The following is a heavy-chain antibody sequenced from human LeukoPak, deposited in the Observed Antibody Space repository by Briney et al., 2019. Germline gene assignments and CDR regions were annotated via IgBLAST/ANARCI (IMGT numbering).Heavy chain of an antibody. CDR3: ARDSSLGGVDY. V-gene: IGHV3-64*01. CDR2: ISSNGGST. Sequence: GGSLRLSCAASGFTFSSYAMHWVRQAPGKGLEYVSAISSNGGSTYYANSVKGRFTISRDNAKNSLYLQMNSLRAEDTAVYYCARDSSLGGVDYWGQGTLVTVSS. J-gene: IGHJ4*02. CDR1: GFTFSSYA. D-gene: IGHD6-13*01.